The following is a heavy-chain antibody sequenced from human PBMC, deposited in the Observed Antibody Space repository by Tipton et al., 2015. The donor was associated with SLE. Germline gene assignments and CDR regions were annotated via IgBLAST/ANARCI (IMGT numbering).Heavy chain of an antibody. CDR2: IDPSGIT. CDR3: ARMEEMITYGGIAGL. D-gene: IGHD3-16*01. J-gene: IGHJ4*02. Sequence: TLSLTCSVSGVAISSGSYSWSWIRQPAGKGLEWIGHIDPSGITRSNVSLESRVTISIDTSKTHFSLKRTSVTAADTAVYYCARMEEMITYGGIAGLWGQGTVVTVSS. CDR1: GVAISSGSYS. V-gene: IGHV4-61*09.